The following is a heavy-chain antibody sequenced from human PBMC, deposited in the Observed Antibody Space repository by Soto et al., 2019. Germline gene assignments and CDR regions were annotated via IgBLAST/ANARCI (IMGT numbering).Heavy chain of an antibody. CDR2: INPNTGST. Sequence: QVQLVQSGAEVKKPGASVKISCKAAGYTFTSYYLHWVRQAPGQGLDWMGIINPNTGSTSSAQNFRGRISATRDTSTSTVYMELYSLRTEDTAVYYCARDPNFSLTYHYYGMDVWGQGTTVTVSS. CDR3: ARDPNFSLTYHYYGMDV. V-gene: IGHV1-46*01. CDR1: GYTFTSYY. J-gene: IGHJ6*02.